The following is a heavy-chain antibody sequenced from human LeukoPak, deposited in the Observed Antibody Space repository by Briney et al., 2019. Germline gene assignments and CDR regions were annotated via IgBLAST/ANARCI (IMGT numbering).Heavy chain of an antibody. D-gene: IGHD6-19*01. J-gene: IGHJ5*02. CDR3: ATSAWVAGPWLDP. CDR1: GGSYSDYY. CDR2: INHSGTT. V-gene: IGHV4-34*01. Sequence: SETLSLTCAVYGGSYSDYYWSWIRQPPGKGLEWIGEINHSGTTNYNPSLKSRVTMSVDTSNNQFSLKLSSVTAADTAVFYCATSAWVAGPWLDPWGQATLVTVSS.